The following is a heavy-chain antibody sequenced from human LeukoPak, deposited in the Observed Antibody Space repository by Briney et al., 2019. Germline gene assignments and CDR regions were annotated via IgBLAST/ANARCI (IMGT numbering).Heavy chain of an antibody. CDR3: AKDRSGLLWFGELEDWFDP. J-gene: IGHJ5*02. CDR2: ISSSGRNI. D-gene: IGHD3-10*01. CDR1: GFTFSDYT. Sequence: GGSLRLSCAASGFTFSDYTINWVRQAPGKGLEWISSISSSGRNIFYADSVKGRFTISRGNSKNTLYLQMNSLRAEDTAVYYCAKDRSGLLWFGELEDWFDPWGQGTLVTVSS. V-gene: IGHV3-23*01.